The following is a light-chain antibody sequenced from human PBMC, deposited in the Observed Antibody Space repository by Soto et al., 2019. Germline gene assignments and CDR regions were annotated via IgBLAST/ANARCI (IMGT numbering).Light chain of an antibody. Sequence: QAVVTQEPSLTVSPGGTVTLTCASSTGAVTSGFYPNWFQQKPGQAPRAVIYSATHRHSWTPARFSGSLRGGKAALTLSGARPEEGGEYYCLRYYVAAQLVLAGGTKLPVL. CDR3: LRYYVAAQLV. V-gene: IGLV7-43*01. J-gene: IGLJ2*01. CDR2: SAT. CDR1: TGAVTSGFY.